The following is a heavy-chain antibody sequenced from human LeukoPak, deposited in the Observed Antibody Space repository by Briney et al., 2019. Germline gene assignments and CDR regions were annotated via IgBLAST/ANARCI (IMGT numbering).Heavy chain of an antibody. CDR1: GFTFSSYW. V-gene: IGHV3-7*01. Sequence: RAGGSLRLSCAASGFTFSSYWMSWVRQAPGKGLEWVANIKQDGGEKYYVESVKGRFTISRDNVKNSLYLQMNSLRVEDTAVYYCARARGGYDLDYWGQGTLVTVSS. CDR3: ARARGGYDLDY. CDR2: IKQDGGEK. J-gene: IGHJ4*02. D-gene: IGHD5-12*01.